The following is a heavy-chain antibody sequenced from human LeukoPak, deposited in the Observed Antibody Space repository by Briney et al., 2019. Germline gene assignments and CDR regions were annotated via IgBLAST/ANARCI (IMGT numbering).Heavy chain of an antibody. CDR1: GHSFVLYG. D-gene: IGHD1-14*01. CDR3: ARDENYGTFFNVDY. J-gene: IGHJ4*02. V-gene: IGHV1-18*01. CDR2: ISGSTGDT. Sequence: ASVKVSCKASGHSFVLYGISWVRQAPGEGPEWMGWISGSTGDTNYAQKFQGRVTMTADTSSSTAYMELRSLRSDDTAVYYCARDENYGTFFNVDYWGQGTLVTVSS.